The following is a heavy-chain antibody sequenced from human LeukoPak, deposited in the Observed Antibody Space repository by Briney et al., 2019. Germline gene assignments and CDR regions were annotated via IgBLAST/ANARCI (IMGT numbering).Heavy chain of an antibody. CDR1: GYTFTGYY. CDR2: INPNSGGT. CDR3: AREAPLDSSGWPTFDY. Sequence: ASVKVSCKASGYTFTGYYMHWVRQAPGQGLEWMGWINPNSGGTNYSQKFQGRVTMTRYTSISTAYMELSRLRSDDTAMYYCAREAPLDSSGWPTFDYWGQGTLVTVSS. J-gene: IGHJ4*02. V-gene: IGHV1-2*02. D-gene: IGHD6-19*01.